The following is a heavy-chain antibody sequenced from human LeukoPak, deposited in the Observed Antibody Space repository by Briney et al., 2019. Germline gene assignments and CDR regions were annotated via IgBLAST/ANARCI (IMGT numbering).Heavy chain of an antibody. CDR2: MNPNNGNT. Sequence: ASAKFSCTASGYTFTPFDIHWVRQATGQGLEWMGCMNPNNGNTGYAQTFQGRVTMTRSTSITTAYMELTGLRSEDTAVYYCARVNSYGLFDYWGQGTLVTVSS. J-gene: IGHJ4*02. CDR3: ARVNSYGLFDY. D-gene: IGHD5-18*01. V-gene: IGHV1-8*01. CDR1: GYTFTPFD.